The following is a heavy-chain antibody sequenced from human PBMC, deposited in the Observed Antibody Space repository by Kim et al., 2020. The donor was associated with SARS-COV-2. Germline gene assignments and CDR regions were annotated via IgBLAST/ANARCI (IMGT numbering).Heavy chain of an antibody. CDR1: GFTFISYG. V-gene: IGHV3-33*01. Sequence: GGSLRLSCAASGFTFISYGMHWVRQAPGKGLEWVAVIWYDGSNKYYADSVKGRFTISRDNSKNILYLEMNSLRAEDTAVYYCARDATYYEFWSGYILGGCDYWGQGTLVTVSS. CDR3: ARDATYYEFWSGYILGGCDY. CDR2: IWYDGSNK. D-gene: IGHD3-3*01. J-gene: IGHJ4*02.